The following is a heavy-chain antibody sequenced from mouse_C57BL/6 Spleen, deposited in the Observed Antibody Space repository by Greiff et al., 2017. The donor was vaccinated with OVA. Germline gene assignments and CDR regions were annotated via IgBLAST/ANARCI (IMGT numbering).Heavy chain of an antibody. CDR2: IDPETGGT. CDR3: TRGYGSSYGGYFDY. D-gene: IGHD1-1*01. J-gene: IGHJ2*01. V-gene: IGHV1-15*01. CDR1: GYTFTDYE. Sequence: QVQLQQSGAELVRPGASVTLSCKASGYTFTDYEMHWVKQTPVHGLEWIGAIDPETGGTAYNQKFKGKAILTADKSSSTAYMELRSLTSEDSAVYYCTRGYGSSYGGYFDYWGQGTTLTVSS.